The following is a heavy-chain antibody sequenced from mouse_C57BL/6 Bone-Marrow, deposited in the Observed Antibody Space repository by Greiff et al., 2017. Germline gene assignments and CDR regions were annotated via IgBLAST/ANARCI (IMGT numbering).Heavy chain of an antibody. D-gene: IGHD2-3*01. Sequence: EVKLVESGGGLVQPKGSLKLSCAASGFSFNTYAMNWVRQAPGKGLEWVARIRSKSNNYATYYADSVKDRFTISRDDSESMLYLQMNNLKTEDTAMYYCVRGARVYDSWFAYWGQGTLVTVSA. CDR2: IRSKSNNYAT. J-gene: IGHJ3*01. CDR3: VRGARVYDSWFAY. CDR1: GFSFNTYA. V-gene: IGHV10-1*01.